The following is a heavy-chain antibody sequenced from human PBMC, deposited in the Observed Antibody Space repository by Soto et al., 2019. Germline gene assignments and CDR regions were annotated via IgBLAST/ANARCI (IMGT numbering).Heavy chain of an antibody. J-gene: IGHJ4*02. Sequence: SSETLSLTCTVSGGSVSSGSYYWSWIRQPPGKGLEWIGYIYYSGNTKYYPSLRSRVTLSVDSSKNQISLALTSVTAADTAVYYCARAKFEGTGWHQFDIWGQGTLVTVSS. CDR3: ARAKFEGTGWHQFDI. CDR1: GGSVSSGSYY. CDR2: IYYSGNT. V-gene: IGHV4-61*01. D-gene: IGHD7-27*01.